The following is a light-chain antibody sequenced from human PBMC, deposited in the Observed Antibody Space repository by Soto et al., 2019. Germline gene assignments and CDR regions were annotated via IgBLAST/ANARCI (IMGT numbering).Light chain of an antibody. CDR3: AAWDDSLSAHYV. J-gene: IGLJ1*01. CDR2: RNN. CDR1: SSNIGSNY. V-gene: IGLV1-47*01. Sequence: QAVVTQPPSASGTPGQRVTISCSGRSSNIGSNYVYWYQQLPGTATKLLIYRNNQRPSGVPDRFSGSKSGTSASLAISGLRSEDEADYYCAAWDDSLSAHYVFGTGTKLTVL.